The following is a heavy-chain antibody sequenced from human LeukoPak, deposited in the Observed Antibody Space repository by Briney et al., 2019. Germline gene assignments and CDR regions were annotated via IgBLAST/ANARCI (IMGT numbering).Heavy chain of an antibody. J-gene: IGHJ5*02. Sequence: ASVKVSCKASGYTFTSYYMHWVRQAPGQGLEWMGIINPSGGSTSYAQKFQGRVTMTRDTSTSTVYMELSNLRSEDTAVYYCATQPSPYYYDSSGYQSWCDPWGHATLVTVSS. D-gene: IGHD3-22*01. CDR2: INPSGGST. CDR1: GYTFTSYY. CDR3: ATQPSPYYYDSSGYQSWCDP. V-gene: IGHV1-46*01.